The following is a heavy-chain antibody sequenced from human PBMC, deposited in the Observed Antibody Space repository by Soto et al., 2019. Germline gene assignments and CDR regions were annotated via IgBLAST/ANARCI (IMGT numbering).Heavy chain of an antibody. CDR3: ARGVIQ. V-gene: IGHV4-31*03. Sequence: QVQLHESGPGLVTPSHTLSLTCTVSGGSISSGGYYWSWIRQHPGKGLEWIGYIFYSGSTYYNPSLNSRVTISVDTSKNQFAMKLSSVTAADTAVYYCARGVIQWGQGTLVTVSA. D-gene: IGHD2-21*01. CDR1: GGSISSGGYY. CDR2: IFYSGST. J-gene: IGHJ4*02.